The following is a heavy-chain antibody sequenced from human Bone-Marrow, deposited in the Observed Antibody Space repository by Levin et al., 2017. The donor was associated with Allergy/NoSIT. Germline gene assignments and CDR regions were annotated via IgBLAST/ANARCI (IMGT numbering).Heavy chain of an antibody. CDR1: GFTVSSNY. V-gene: IGHV3-53*01. CDR2: IYSGGST. J-gene: IGHJ4*02. D-gene: IGHD5-18*01. CDR3: ARASRGYSYGYIYYFDY. Sequence: PGGSLRLSCAASGFTVSSNYMSWVRQAPGKGLEWVSVIYSGGSTYYADSVKGRFTISRDNSKNTLYLQMNSLRAEDTAVYYCARASRGYSYGYIYYFDYWGQGTLVTVSS.